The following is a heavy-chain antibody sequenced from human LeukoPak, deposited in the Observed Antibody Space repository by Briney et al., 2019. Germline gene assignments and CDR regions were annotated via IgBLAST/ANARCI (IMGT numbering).Heavy chain of an antibody. Sequence: PSETLSLTCAVYGGSFSGYYWSWIRQPPGKGLEWIGEINHSGSTNYNPSLKSRVTISVDTSKNQFSLKLSSVTAADTAVYYCARDHLTRRIWEADYYYYGMDVWGQGTTVTVSS. CDR1: GGSFSGYY. J-gene: IGHJ6*02. V-gene: IGHV4-34*01. CDR3: ARDHLTRRIWEADYYYYGMDV. D-gene: IGHD3-16*01. CDR2: INHSGST.